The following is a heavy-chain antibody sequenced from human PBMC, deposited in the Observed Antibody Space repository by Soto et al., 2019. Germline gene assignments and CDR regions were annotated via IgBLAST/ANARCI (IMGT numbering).Heavy chain of an antibody. J-gene: IGHJ6*02. Sequence: EVQLVESGGGLIQPGGSLRLSCAASGFTVSSNYMSWVRQAPGKGLEWVSVIYSDGTTYYADSVKGRFTISRDNSKNMLYLQVNSLRAEDTAVYYCARDRSGSSGYYGMDVWGQGTTVTVSS. D-gene: IGHD3-10*01. CDR3: ARDRSGSSGYYGMDV. V-gene: IGHV3-53*01. CDR2: IYSDGTT. CDR1: GFTVSSNY.